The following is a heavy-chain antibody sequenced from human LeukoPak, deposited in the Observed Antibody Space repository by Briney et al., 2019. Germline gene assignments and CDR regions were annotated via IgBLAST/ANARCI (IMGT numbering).Heavy chain of an antibody. D-gene: IGHD2-2*01. V-gene: IGHV1-2*02. Sequence: ASVKVSCKASGYTFTGYYMHWVRQAPGQGLERMGWINPNSGGTNYAQKFQGRVTMTRDTSISTAYMELSRLRSDDTAVYYCARLLVPAVSRYYYYYMDVWGKGTTVTVSS. CDR2: INPNSGGT. CDR3: ARLLVPAVSRYYYYYMDV. J-gene: IGHJ6*03. CDR1: GYTFTGYY.